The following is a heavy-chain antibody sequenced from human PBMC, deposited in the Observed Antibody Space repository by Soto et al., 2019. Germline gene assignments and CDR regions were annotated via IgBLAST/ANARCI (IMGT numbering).Heavy chain of an antibody. CDR1: GGSVSSAGYY. J-gene: IGHJ4*02. V-gene: IGHV4-61*08. CDR2: IYDTGSA. D-gene: IGHD6-13*01. Sequence: QVELQESGPGLVKPSETLSLTCTVSGGSVSSAGYYWVWIRQPPGKGLDWIGSIYDTGSADDNPYLRSRVILSVDTSKNQFSLNLASVTAADTAVYFCVRGGARGSSFYWGQGILVTVSS. CDR3: VRGGARGSSFY.